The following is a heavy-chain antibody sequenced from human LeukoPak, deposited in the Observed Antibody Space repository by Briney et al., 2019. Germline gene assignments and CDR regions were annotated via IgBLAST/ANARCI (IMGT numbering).Heavy chain of an antibody. CDR1: GGSISRYY. D-gene: IGHD6-13*01. Sequence: PSETLSLTCTVTGGSISRYYWSWIRQPPGKGLEWIGYIYYSGSTNYNPSLKSRVTISLDTSKNQFSLKLSSVTAADTAVYYCASREGYSSSWYWDHDAFDIWGQGTMVTVSS. CDR2: IYYSGST. CDR3: ASREGYSSSWYWDHDAFDI. V-gene: IGHV4-59*12. J-gene: IGHJ3*02.